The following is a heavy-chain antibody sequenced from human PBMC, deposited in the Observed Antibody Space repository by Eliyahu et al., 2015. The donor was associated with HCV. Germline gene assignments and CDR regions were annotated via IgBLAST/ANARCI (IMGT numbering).Heavy chain of an antibody. CDR1: GFSFSGSP. Sequence: EVQLVESGGGLVQPGGSLRLSCATSGFSFSGSPMHLGPPASRKGLEWVGRIRSKATNYATAYAASVKGRFTVSRDDSTNTAYLQMNSLKTEDTAVYYCLCGDSRFDPWGQGTLVTVSS. D-gene: IGHD4-17*01. CDR2: IRSKATNYAT. V-gene: IGHV3-73*01. CDR3: LCGDSRFDP. J-gene: IGHJ5*02.